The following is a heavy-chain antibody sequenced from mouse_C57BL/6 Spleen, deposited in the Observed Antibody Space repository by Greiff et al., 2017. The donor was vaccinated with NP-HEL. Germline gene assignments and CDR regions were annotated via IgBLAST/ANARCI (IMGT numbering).Heavy chain of an antibody. J-gene: IGHJ4*01. D-gene: IGHD1-1*01. CDR3: ARPQAVVAPHAIDY. CDR1: GLTFSDYG. Sequence: EVQVVESGGGLVKPGGSLKLSCAASGLTFSDYGMHWVRQAPEKGLEWVAYISSGSSTIYYADTVKGRFTISRDNAKNTLFLQMTSLRSEDTAMYYCARPQAVVAPHAIDYWGQGTSVTVSS. V-gene: IGHV5-17*01. CDR2: ISSGSSTI.